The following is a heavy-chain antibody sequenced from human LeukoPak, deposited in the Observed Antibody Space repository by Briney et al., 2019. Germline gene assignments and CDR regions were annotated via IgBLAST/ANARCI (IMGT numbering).Heavy chain of an antibody. Sequence: SETLSLTCTVSGGSISSYYWSWIRQPPGKGLEWIGYIYYSGSTYYNPSLRSRVTISVDTSKNQFSLMLSSVTAADTAVYYCARLTKGESGSYLNYYYYYMDVWGKGTTVTISS. D-gene: IGHD3-10*01. CDR2: IYYSGST. CDR1: GGSISSYY. CDR3: ARLTKGESGSYLNYYYYYMDV. J-gene: IGHJ6*03. V-gene: IGHV4-59*12.